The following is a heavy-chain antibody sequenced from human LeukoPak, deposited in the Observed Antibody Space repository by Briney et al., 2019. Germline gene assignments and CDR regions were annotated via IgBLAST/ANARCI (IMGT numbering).Heavy chain of an antibody. CDR1: GGSISSGDYY. CDR2: IYYSGST. CDR3: ARGVGEYCSGGSCYPFDY. D-gene: IGHD2-15*01. Sequence: SETLSLTCTVSGGSISSGDYYWSWIRQPPGKGLEWIGYIYYSGSTYYNPSLKSRVTISVDTSKNQFSLKLSSVTAADTAVYYCARGVGEYCSGGSCYPFDYWGQGTLVTVSS. V-gene: IGHV4-30-4*01. J-gene: IGHJ4*02.